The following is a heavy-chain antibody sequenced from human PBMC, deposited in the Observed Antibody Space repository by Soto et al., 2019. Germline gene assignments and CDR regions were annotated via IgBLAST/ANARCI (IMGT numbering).Heavy chain of an antibody. CDR2: INTLSSAI. CDR3: ARRLQWQLRPLDS. Sequence: QEHLMESGGGLVKPGGSLRLSCAGSGFIFSDYYITWIRRAPGKGLEWVSYINTLSSAIYYADSVKGRFTISRDNAKNSVYLQMNSLRAADTAVYYCARRLQWQLRPLDSWGRGTLVTVSS. J-gene: IGHJ4*02. V-gene: IGHV3-11*01. D-gene: IGHD6-19*01. CDR1: GFIFSDYY.